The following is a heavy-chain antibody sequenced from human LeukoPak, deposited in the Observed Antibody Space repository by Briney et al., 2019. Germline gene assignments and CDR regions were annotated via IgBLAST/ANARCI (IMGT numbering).Heavy chain of an antibody. CDR1: GDSVSNKNW. CDR3: ARGVGSIAGPY. V-gene: IGHV4-4*02. CDR2: IHHSGNT. D-gene: IGHD6-6*01. J-gene: IGHJ4*02. Sequence: SETLSLTCGVSGDSVSNKNWWNWVRHPPGKGLEWIGEIHHSGNTNYNSSLKSRVTISVDTSKNQISLKLTSVTAADTAVYYCARGVGSIAGPYWGQGTLVIVSS.